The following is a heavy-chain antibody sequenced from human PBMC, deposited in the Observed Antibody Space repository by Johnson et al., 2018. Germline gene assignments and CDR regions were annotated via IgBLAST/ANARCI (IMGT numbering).Heavy chain of an antibody. Sequence: EVQLVESGAEVKKPGESLKISCKGSGYNFNSYWIGWVRQMPGKGLEWMGIIYPGDSDTRYSPSFQGPVTISADRSINTAYLQWSSPKASAPAMYYCARHEARAFDYWGRGTLVTVSS. CDR3: ARHEARAFDY. V-gene: IGHV5-51*03. CDR1: GYNFNSYW. J-gene: IGHJ4*02. CDR2: IYPGDSDT.